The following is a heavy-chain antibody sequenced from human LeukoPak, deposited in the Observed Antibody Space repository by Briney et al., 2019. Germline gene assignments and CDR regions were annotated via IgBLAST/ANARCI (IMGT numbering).Heavy chain of an antibody. CDR3: ARVDSIVVPAAKGSVFYYGMDV. J-gene: IGHJ6*02. CDR1: GGTLSSYA. V-gene: IGHV1-69*01. CDR2: IIPIFGTA. D-gene: IGHD2-2*01. Sequence: SVKVSCKASGGTLSSYAISWVRQAPGQGLEWMGGIIPIFGTANYAQKFQGRVTITADESTSTTYMELSSLRSEDTAVYYCARVDSIVVPAAKGSVFYYGMDVWGQGTTVTVSS.